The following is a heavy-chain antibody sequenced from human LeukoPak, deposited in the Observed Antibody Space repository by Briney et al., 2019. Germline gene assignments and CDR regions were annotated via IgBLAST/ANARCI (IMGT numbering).Heavy chain of an antibody. CDR3: ARVRIGSVRAFDY. Sequence: PAETLSLTCTVSGCSISSYYRSWIRQPPGKGLEWIGNIYYSGSTNYNPSLKSRVSISVDTPKNQFSLKLNSMTAADTAVYYCARVRIGSVRAFDYWGQGSLVTVSS. D-gene: IGHD3-10*01. CDR1: GCSISSYY. CDR2: IYYSGST. J-gene: IGHJ4*02. V-gene: IGHV4-59*01.